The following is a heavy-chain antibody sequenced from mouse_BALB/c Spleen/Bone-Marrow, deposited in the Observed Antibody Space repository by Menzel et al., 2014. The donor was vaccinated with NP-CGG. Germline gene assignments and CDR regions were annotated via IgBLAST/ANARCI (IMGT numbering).Heavy chain of an antibody. CDR1: GFTFSSFG. CDR2: ISCGSSNI. CDR3: TRGGNWDDFDY. V-gene: IGHV5-17*02. D-gene: IGHD4-1*01. J-gene: IGHJ2*01. Sequence: DVKLVESGGGLVQPGGSRKLSCAASGFTFSSFGMHWVRQAPEKGLEWVAYISCGSSNIYYADTVKGRFTISRDNPKNTLFLQMTSLRSEDTAMYYCTRGGNWDDFDYWGQGTTLTVSS.